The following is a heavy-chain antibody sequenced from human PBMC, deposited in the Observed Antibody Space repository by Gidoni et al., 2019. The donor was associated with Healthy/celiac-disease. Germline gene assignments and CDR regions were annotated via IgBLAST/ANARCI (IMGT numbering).Heavy chain of an antibody. D-gene: IGHD2-2*01. J-gene: IGHJ4*02. CDR3: AKASRGYCSSTSCYGYFDY. CDR1: GFSFSSSA. V-gene: IGHV3-23*01. Sequence: EVQLLESGGGLVQPGGSLRLSCAASGFSFSSSAMSWVRQAPGKGLEWVSAISGSGGSTYYADSVKGRFTISRDNSKNTLYLQMNSLRAEDTAVYYCAKASRGYCSSTSCYGYFDYWGQGTLVTVSS. CDR2: ISGSGGST.